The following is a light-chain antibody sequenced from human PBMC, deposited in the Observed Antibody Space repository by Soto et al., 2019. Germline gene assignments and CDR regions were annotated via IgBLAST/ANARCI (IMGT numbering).Light chain of an antibody. J-gene: IGKJ3*01. CDR3: QKYSSVPV. Sequence: DIQMTQSPTSLSASVGDRVTITCRASQGIRNFVAWYQQKPGKAPKLLIYAASTLQSGVPSRFSGSGSGTDFTLTINSRQPEDVATYSCQKYSSVPVFGPGTKGEIK. V-gene: IGKV1-27*01. CDR2: AAS. CDR1: QGIRNF.